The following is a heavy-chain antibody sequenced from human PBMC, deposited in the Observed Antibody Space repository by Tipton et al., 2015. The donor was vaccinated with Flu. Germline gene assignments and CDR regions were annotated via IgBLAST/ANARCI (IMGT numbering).Heavy chain of an antibody. J-gene: IGHJ3*02. V-gene: IGHV4-61*02. Sequence: TLSLTCTVSGGSISSGSYYWSWIRQPAGKGLEWIGRIYTSGSTNYNPSLKSRVTISVDTSKNQFSLKLSPVTAADTAVYYGARVSRKLELADAFDIWGQGTMVTVSS. CDR1: GGSISSGSYY. D-gene: IGHD3-3*01. CDR2: IYTSGST. CDR3: ARVSRKLELADAFDI.